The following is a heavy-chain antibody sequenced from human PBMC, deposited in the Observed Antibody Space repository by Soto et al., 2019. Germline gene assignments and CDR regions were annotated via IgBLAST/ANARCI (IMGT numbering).Heavy chain of an antibody. CDR1: GCTFTSYY. J-gene: IGHJ3*02. CDR2: INPSGGIT. CDR3: ARRSIFTWSDAFDI. D-gene: IGHD3-3*01. V-gene: IGHV1-46*01. Sequence: QVELVQSGAEVKKPGASVKVSCKAAGCTFTSYYMHWVRQAPGQGLEWMGFINPSGGITTYAQKFQARVTMTSDTSTSTVYMELRTLKSEDTAVYYCARRSIFTWSDAFDIWGQGTMVTVSA.